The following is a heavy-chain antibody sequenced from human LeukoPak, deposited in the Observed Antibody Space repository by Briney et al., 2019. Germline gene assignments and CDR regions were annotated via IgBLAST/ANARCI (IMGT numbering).Heavy chain of an antibody. Sequence: SETLSLTCTLSAGSMSNFYWSCIRQPPGRGLEWIGSIYYSGATNSNPSLKSRVTVSLNTSKNQFSLKLTSVTAADTAVYYCARHSPQVGFVYFFDYWGQGTLVTVSS. D-gene: IGHD1-26*01. J-gene: IGHJ4*02. V-gene: IGHV4-59*08. CDR3: ARHSPQVGFVYFFDY. CDR2: IYYSGAT. CDR1: AGSMSNFY.